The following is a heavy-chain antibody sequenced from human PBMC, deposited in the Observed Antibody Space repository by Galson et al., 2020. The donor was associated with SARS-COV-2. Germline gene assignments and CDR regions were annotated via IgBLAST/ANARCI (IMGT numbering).Heavy chain of an antibody. Sequence: SVKVSCNASGVTFSSYAISWVRQAPGQGLEWMGGIIPIFGTANYAQNFQGSVTITADESTSTAYMELSSLRSEDTAVYYCAQGGWITMIGGALTYFDYWGQGTLVIVSS. D-gene: IGHD3-22*01. CDR1: GVTFSSYA. V-gene: IGHV1-69*13. CDR2: IIPIFGTA. CDR3: AQGGWITMIGGALTYFDY. J-gene: IGHJ4*02.